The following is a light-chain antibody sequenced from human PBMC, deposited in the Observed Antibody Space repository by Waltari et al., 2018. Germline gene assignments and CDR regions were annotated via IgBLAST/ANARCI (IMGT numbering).Light chain of an antibody. CDR3: QQYGASPGT. CDR2: GAS. CDR1: QFINNNY. V-gene: IGKV3-20*01. Sequence: IVLTQSPSTLSLSPGDSATLSCRASQFINNNYLAWFQQKPGQAPRLLIYGASKRAAGIPDRFSGRGSGTDFSCAISRLEPEDFAVYHCQQYGASPGTFGQGTKVEIK. J-gene: IGKJ1*01.